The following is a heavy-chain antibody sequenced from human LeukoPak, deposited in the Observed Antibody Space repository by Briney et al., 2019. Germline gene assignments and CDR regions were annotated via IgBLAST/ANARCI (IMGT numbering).Heavy chain of an antibody. V-gene: IGHV3-30*18. D-gene: IGHD6-19*01. CDR3: AKGSGSG. CDR2: ISYDGSNK. J-gene: IGHJ4*02. Sequence: PGRSLRLSCAASGFTFSSYGMHWVRQAPGKGLEWVAVISYDGSNKYYADSVKGRFTISRDNSKNTLYLQMNSLRAEDTAVYYCAKGSGSGWGQGTLVTVSS. CDR1: GFTFSSYG.